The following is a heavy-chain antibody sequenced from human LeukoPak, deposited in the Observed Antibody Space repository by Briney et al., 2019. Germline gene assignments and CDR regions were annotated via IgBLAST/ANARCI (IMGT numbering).Heavy chain of an antibody. J-gene: IGHJ4*02. Sequence: TTSETLSLTCTVSGGSISLYYWSWIRQPPGKGLEWIGYFYDTRSPKYNPSLERRVTISVDMSRNQFFLNLTSVTAADTAVYYCARGRGSLTYWGQGTLATVSS. V-gene: IGHV4-59*01. CDR2: FYDTRSP. D-gene: IGHD3-10*01. CDR1: GGSISLYY. CDR3: ARGRGSLTY.